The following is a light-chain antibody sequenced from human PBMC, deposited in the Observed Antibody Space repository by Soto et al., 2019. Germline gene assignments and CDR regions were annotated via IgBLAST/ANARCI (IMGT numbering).Light chain of an antibody. CDR2: DAS. Sequence: DIKMTQSPSTLSASVGDRVTITCRASQSISSWLAWYPQKPGKAPKLLIYDASILESGVPSRFSGSGSGTECTRTISGLQSEDLEVDYCQQYNKWPPSFGRGTKVDIK. J-gene: IGKJ1*01. V-gene: IGKV1-5*01. CDR3: QQYNKWPPS. CDR1: QSISSW.